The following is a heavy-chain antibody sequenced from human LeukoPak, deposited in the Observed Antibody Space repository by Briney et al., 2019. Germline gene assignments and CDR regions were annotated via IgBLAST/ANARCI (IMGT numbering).Heavy chain of an antibody. CDR2: IKQDGSEK. CDR1: GFTFSSYW. V-gene: IGHV3-7*01. CDR3: ARDRHYYDSSGYPVYFDN. D-gene: IGHD3-22*01. Sequence: GGSLRLSCAASGFTFSSYWMSWVRQAPGKGLEWVANIKQDGSEKYYVDSVKGRFTISRDNAKNSLYLQMNSLRAEDTAVYYCARDRHYYDSSGYPVYFDNWGQGTLVTVSS. J-gene: IGHJ4*02.